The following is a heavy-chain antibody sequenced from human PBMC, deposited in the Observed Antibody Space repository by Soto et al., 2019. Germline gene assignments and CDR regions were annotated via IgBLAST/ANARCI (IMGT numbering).Heavy chain of an antibody. V-gene: IGHV3-30-3*01. Sequence: GGSLRLSCAASGFTFSSYAMHWVRQAPGKGLEWVAVISYDGSNKYYADSVKGRFTISRDNSKNTLYLQMSSLRAEDTAVYYCARVRRYGGTFDAFDIWGQGTMVTVSS. CDR2: ISYDGSNK. CDR1: GFTFSSYA. J-gene: IGHJ3*02. D-gene: IGHD4-17*01. CDR3: ARVRRYGGTFDAFDI.